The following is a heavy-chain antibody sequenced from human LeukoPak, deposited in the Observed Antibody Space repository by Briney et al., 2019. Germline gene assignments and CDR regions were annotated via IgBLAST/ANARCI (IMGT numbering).Heavy chain of an antibody. D-gene: IGHD1-14*01. CDR1: GFSVSNIY. V-gene: IGHV3-33*08. CDR3: TRYNNDHFDY. CDR2: IAYDGSRA. Sequence: GGSLRLSCAASGFSVSNIYMSWVRQAPGKGLEWVAVIAYDGSRAFYADSVKGRFTISRDNSKNTMSVQMDDLRAEDTAVYYCTRYNNDHFDYWGQGTLVTVSS. J-gene: IGHJ4*02.